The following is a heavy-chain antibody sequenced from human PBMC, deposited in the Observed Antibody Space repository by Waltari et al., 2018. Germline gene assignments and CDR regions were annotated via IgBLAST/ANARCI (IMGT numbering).Heavy chain of an antibody. D-gene: IGHD5-18*01. CDR3: ARAHTAMVGDYFDY. V-gene: IGHV3-53*01. J-gene: IGHJ4*02. CDR2: IYSGGST. Sequence: LQLQESGPGLVKPSETLSLTCTVSGGSISSSSYYWGWVRQAPGKGLEWVSVIYSGGSTYYADSVKGRFTISRDNSKNTLYLQMNSLRAEDTAVYYCARAHTAMVGDYFDYWGQGTLVTVSS. CDR1: GGSISSSSYY.